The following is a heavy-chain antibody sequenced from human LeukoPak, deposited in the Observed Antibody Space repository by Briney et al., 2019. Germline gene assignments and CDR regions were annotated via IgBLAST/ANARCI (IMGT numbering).Heavy chain of an antibody. CDR2: INPSGGST. Sequence: GASVKVSCKASGYTFTSYYMHWVRQAPGQGLEWMGIINPSGGSTSYAQKFQGRVTMTRDTSTSTVYMELSSLRSEDTAVYYCARSRNGYGDYGYFDYWGQGTLVTVSS. D-gene: IGHD4-17*01. V-gene: IGHV1-46*01. CDR1: GYTFTSYY. J-gene: IGHJ4*02. CDR3: ARSRNGYGDYGYFDY.